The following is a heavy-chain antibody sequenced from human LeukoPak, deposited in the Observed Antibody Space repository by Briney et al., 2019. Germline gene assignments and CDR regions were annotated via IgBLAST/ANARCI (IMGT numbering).Heavy chain of an antibody. V-gene: IGHV4-31*03. CDR2: IYYSGST. CDR3: ARGGVPAAIAY. J-gene: IGHJ4*02. Sequence: SVTLSLTCTVSGASISSGGHYWSWIRQHPGKGLEWIGYIYYSGSTYYNPSLKSRVTMSVDTSKNQFSLNLSSVTAADTAVYYCARGGVPAAIAYWGQGTLVTVSS. CDR1: GASISSGGHY. D-gene: IGHD2-2*01.